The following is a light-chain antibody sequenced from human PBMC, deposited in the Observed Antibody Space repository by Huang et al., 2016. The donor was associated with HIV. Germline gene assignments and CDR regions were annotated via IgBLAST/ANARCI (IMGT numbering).Light chain of an antibody. CDR3: QQYNNWPRT. V-gene: IGKV3-15*01. CDR2: GAT. J-gene: IGKJ1*01. CDR1: QSVSSN. Sequence: EIVMTQSPATLSVSPGERATLSCRAGQSVSSNLAWYQQKPGQSPRLLIYGATTMATGAPARFSGSGSGTEFTLTISSLQSEDFAVYYCQQYNNWPRTFGQGTKVDIK.